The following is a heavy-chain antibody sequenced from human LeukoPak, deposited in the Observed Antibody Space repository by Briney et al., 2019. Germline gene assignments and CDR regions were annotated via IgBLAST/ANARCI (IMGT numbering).Heavy chain of an antibody. CDR1: GFSVTYYY. V-gene: IGHV3-53*01. D-gene: IGHD6-13*01. CDR3: TRGVPASSTYYYDY. Sequence: GGSLRLSCAASGFSVTYYYMTWVRQAPGKGLEWFSVIYSGDYTYYADSVKGRFTISRDNSKNTLYLQMNGLRVEDTAVYYCTRGVPASSTYYYDYWGQGTLVTVSS. CDR2: IYSGDYT. J-gene: IGHJ4*02.